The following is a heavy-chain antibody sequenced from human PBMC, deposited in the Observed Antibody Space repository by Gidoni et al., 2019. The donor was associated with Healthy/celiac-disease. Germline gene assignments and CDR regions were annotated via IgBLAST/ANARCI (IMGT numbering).Heavy chain of an antibody. CDR1: GFTFSSYR. J-gene: IGHJ6*02. D-gene: IGHD6-19*01. V-gene: IGHV3-48*01. Sequence: EVQLVESGGGLVQPGGSLRLSCAASGFTFSSYRMNWVRQAPGKGLEWVSYISSSSSTIYYADSVKGRFTISRDNAKNSLYLQMNSLRAEDTAVYYCARDQTDSSGWYIRGYYYYYGMDVWGQGTTVTVSS. CDR3: ARDQTDSSGWYIRGYYYYYGMDV. CDR2: ISSSSSTI.